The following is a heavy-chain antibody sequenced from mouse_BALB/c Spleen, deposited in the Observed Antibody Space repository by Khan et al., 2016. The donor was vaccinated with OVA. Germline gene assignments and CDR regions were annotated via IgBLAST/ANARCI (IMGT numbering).Heavy chain of an antibody. CDR1: GYAFSNYW. CDR3: ERSGYDYFDY. J-gene: IGHJ3*01. Sequence: VQLQESGAELVRPGSSVKISCKASGYAFSNYWMNWVKQRPGQGLEWIGQIYPGDGDTSFNGKLRGKATLTADKSSSTAYMQLSSLTSEDSAVYFCERSGYDYFDYWGQGTLVTVSA. CDR2: IYPGDGDT. D-gene: IGHD2-14*01. V-gene: IGHV1-80*01.